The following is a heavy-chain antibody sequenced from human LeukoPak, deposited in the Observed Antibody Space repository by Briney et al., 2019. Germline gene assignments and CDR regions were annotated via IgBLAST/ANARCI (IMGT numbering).Heavy chain of an antibody. CDR3: TAAPNTTPGSLGH. CDR1: GFSFSDYY. V-gene: IGHV3-11*01. D-gene: IGHD6-25*01. J-gene: IGHJ4*02. CDR2: SSSSGSST. Sequence: PGGSLRLSCAASGFSFSDYYMNWIRQAPGKGPEWVSYSSSSGSSTYYADSVKGRFTISRDYAKNALFLQMNSLRAEDTAVYYCTAAPNTTPGSLGHWGQGTLVTVSS.